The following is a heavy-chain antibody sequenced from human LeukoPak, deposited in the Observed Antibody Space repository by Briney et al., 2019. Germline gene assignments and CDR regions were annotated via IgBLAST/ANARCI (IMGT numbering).Heavy chain of an antibody. D-gene: IGHD3-10*01. CDR3: AKGYGSGSYLPLNDY. Sequence: QPGGPLRLSCAASGFTFSSYGMHWVRQAPGKGLEWVAVISYDGSNKYYADSVKGRFTLSRDNSKNTLYLQMNSLRADDTAVYYCAKGYGSGSYLPLNDYWGQGTLVTVSS. CDR1: GFTFSSYG. CDR2: ISYDGSNK. J-gene: IGHJ4*02. V-gene: IGHV3-30*18.